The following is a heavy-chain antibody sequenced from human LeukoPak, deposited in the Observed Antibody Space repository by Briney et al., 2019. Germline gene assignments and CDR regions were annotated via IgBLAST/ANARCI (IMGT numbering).Heavy chain of an antibody. CDR3: ARSNWSGDWYFDL. Sequence: ASVKVSCKASGYTFSTYGITWVRQVPGQGLEWMGWISAYNGKTNYAQKFQGRVTMTTDTSTSTAYMELRSLRSDDTAVHSCARSNWSGDWYFDLWGRGTLVTVSS. V-gene: IGHV1-18*01. CDR2: ISAYNGKT. CDR1: GYTFSTYG. J-gene: IGHJ2*01. D-gene: IGHD1-20*01.